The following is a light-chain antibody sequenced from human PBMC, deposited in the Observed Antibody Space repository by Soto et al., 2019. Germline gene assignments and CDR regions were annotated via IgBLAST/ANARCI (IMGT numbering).Light chain of an antibody. CDR1: QDITKS. V-gene: IGKV1-33*01. CDR3: QQFHDLPFT. Sequence: DIQMTQSPSSLSASVGDRVTITCQASQDITKSLNWFQQKPGKAPALLIYDASNLETGVPSNFSGSGSGTDFTFTISSLQPKDIATYYCQQFHDLPFTFGPGTKVELK. CDR2: DAS. J-gene: IGKJ3*01.